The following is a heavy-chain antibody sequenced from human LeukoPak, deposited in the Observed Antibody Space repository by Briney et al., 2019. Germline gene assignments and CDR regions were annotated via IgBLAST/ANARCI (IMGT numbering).Heavy chain of an antibody. D-gene: IGHD3-16*01. Sequence: PSETLSLTCNVSGGSISGYYWSWIRQPPGKGLEGIGYIYQSGGTDYNASLKSRVTISVDTSKNQFSLRLSSVPAADTAVYYCARHSWGGYYHDYWGQGTLVTVSS. CDR1: GGSISGYY. CDR2: IYQSGGT. V-gene: IGHV4-59*08. J-gene: IGHJ4*02. CDR3: ARHSWGGYYHDY.